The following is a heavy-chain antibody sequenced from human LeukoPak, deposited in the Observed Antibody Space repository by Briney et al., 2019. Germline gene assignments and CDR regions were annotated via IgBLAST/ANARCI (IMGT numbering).Heavy chain of an antibody. D-gene: IGHD5-12*01. Sequence: ASVKVSCKASGGTFSSYAISWVRQAPGQGLEWMGGIIPIFGTANYAQKFQGRVTITTDESTSTTYMELSSLRSEDTAVYYCAREYSPDYYYYYMDVWGKGTTVTVSS. CDR3: AREYSPDYYYYYMDV. V-gene: IGHV1-69*05. J-gene: IGHJ6*03. CDR2: IIPIFGTA. CDR1: GGTFSSYA.